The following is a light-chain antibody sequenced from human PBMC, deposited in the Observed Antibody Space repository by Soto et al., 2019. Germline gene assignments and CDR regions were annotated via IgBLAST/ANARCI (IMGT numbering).Light chain of an antibody. J-gene: IGLJ2*01. CDR3: TSYAGSNIPVV. Sequence: QSVLTQPPSASGSPGQSVTISCTGTSCDVGGYNFVSWYQQPPGKAPKLMIDEVTKRPSGVPDRFSGSKSGNTASLTVSGLQDEDEAYYYCTSYAGSNIPVVFGGGTKLTVL. CDR2: EVT. V-gene: IGLV2-8*01. CDR1: SCDVGGYNF.